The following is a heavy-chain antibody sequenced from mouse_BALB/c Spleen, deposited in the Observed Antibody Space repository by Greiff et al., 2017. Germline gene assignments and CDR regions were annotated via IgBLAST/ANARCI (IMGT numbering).Heavy chain of an antibody. V-gene: IGHV1-14*01. J-gene: IGHJ3*01. D-gene: IGHD2-4*01. CDR2: INPYNDGT. Sequence: LVESGPELVKPGASVKMSCKASGYTFTSYVMHWVKQKPGQGLEWIGYINPYNDGTKYNEKFKGKATLTSDKSSSTAYMELSSLTSEDSAVYYCARSSRYDYLAWFAYWGQGTLVTVSA. CDR3: ARSSRYDYLAWFAY. CDR1: GYTFTSYV.